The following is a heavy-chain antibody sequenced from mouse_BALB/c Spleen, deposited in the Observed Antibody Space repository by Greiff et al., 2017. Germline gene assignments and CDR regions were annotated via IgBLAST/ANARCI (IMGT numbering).Heavy chain of an antibody. J-gene: IGHJ4*01. CDR2: ILPGSGST. CDR3: ARMLDGYYYAMDY. CDR1: GYTFSSYW. V-gene: IGHV1-9*01. Sequence: QVQLQQSGAELMKPGASVKISCKATGYTFSSYWIEWVKQRPGHGLEWIGEILPGSGSTNYNEKFKGKATFTADTSSNTAYMQLSSLTSEDSAVYYCARMLDGYYYAMDYWGQGTSVTVSS. D-gene: IGHD2-3*01.